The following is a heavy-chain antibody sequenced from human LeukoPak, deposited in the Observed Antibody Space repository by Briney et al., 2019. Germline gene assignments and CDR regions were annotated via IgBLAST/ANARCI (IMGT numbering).Heavy chain of an antibody. D-gene: IGHD3-10*01. Sequence: SETLSLTCTVSGGSISRYYWSWIRQPPGKGLEWIGYIYYSGSTNYNPSLKSRVTISVDTSKNHFSLKLSSVTAADTAVYYCATNYGSGSYYIAPLDYWGQGTLVTVSS. V-gene: IGHV4-59*01. CDR1: GGSISRYY. CDR2: IYYSGST. J-gene: IGHJ4*02. CDR3: ATNYGSGSYYIAPLDY.